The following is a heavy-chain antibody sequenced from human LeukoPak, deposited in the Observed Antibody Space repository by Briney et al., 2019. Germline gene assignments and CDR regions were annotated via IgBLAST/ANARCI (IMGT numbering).Heavy chain of an antibody. CDR2: ISYDGSNK. CDR3: ARAYSGSYSAYFDY. CDR1: GFTFSSYE. Sequence: GGSLRLSCAASGFTFSSYEMNWVRQAPGKGLEWVAVISYDGSNKYYADSVKGRFTISRDNSKNTLYLRMNSLRAEDTAVYYCARAYSGSYSAYFDYWGQGTLVTVSS. V-gene: IGHV3-30*04. D-gene: IGHD1-26*01. J-gene: IGHJ4*02.